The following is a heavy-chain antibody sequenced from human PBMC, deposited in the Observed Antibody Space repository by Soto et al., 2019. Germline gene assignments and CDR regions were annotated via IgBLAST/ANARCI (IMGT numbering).Heavy chain of an antibody. CDR2: IYYSGST. CDR3: ASLGTIFLSGDTVD. V-gene: IGHV4-39*01. Sequence: SETLSLTCTVSGGSISSSSYYWGWIRQPPGKGLEWIGSIYYSGSTYYNPSLKSRVTISVDTSKNQFSLKLSSVTAADTAVYYCASLGTIFLSGDTVDWGQGTLVTVAS. D-gene: IGHD3-9*01. CDR1: GGSISSSSYY. J-gene: IGHJ4*02.